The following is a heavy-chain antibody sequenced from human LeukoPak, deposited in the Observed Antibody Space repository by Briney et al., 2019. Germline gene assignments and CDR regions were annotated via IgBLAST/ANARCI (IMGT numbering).Heavy chain of an antibody. CDR3: ARLGFSNSGSYLAPSDY. CDR2: IYYSGGT. V-gene: IGHV4-59*08. CDR1: GGSISGYC. J-gene: IGHJ4*02. Sequence: SQTLSLTGTVSGGSISGYCWSWIRQPPGKGLEWIGYIYYSGGTNYNPYLKSGVTISVDTSKHQFSLKLSSVTAADTAVYYCARLGFSNSGSYLAPSDYWGQGTLVSVSS. D-gene: IGHD1-26*01.